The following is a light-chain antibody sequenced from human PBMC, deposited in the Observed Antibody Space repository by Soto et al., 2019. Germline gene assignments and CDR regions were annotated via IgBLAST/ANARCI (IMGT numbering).Light chain of an antibody. V-gene: IGLV1-36*01. J-gene: IGLJ1*01. CDR3: AAWDDSLNGHV. CDR1: SSNIGNNA. CDR2: YDD. Sequence: QSVLTQPPSVSEAPRQRVTISCSGSSSNIGNNAVTRYQLLPGKPPKLLIFYDDLLPSGVSDRFSGSKSGTSASLAISGLQSEDEADYYCAAWDDSLNGHVFGTGTKLTVL.